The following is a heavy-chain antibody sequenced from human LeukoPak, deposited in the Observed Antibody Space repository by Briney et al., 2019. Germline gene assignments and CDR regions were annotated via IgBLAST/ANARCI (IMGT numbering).Heavy chain of an antibody. CDR1: GGSFSGYY. Sequence: SETLSLTCAVYGGSFSGYYWGWIRQPPGKGLEWIGEINHSGSTNYNPSLKSRVTISVDTSKNQFSLKLSSVTAADTAVYYCARDKYSSSWSNTRGEYYFDYWGQGTLVTVSS. CDR3: ARDKYSSSWSNTRGEYYFDY. CDR2: INHSGST. D-gene: IGHD6-13*01. J-gene: IGHJ4*02. V-gene: IGHV4-34*01.